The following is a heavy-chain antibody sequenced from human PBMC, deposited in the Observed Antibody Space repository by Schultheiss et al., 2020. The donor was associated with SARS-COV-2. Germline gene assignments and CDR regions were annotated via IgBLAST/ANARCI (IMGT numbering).Heavy chain of an antibody. CDR2: ISSNGGST. D-gene: IGHD5-18*01. J-gene: IGHJ4*02. CDR1: GFTFSSYG. Sequence: GGSLRLSCAASGFTFSSYGMHWVRQAPGKGLEYVSAISSNGGSTYYADSVKDRFTISRDNANNILYLQMDSLRPEDTAVYYCARDIYSYGSVGTIDYWGQGTLVTVSS. CDR3: ARDIYSYGSVGTIDY. V-gene: IGHV3-64*04.